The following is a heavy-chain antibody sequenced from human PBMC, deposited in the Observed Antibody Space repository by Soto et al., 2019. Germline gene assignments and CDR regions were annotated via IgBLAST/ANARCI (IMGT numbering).Heavy chain of an antibody. V-gene: IGHV3-30*04. Sequence: GGSLRLSCAASGFTFSSYALHWVRQAPGKGLEWAAVISYDGRKRYYADSMKGRFTFPRDNSKNALYLQMNSLRADDTAVYYCARQDHSGSGWFDTWGQGTLVTVSS. J-gene: IGHJ5*02. CDR3: ARQDHSGSGWFDT. CDR1: GFTFSSYA. D-gene: IGHD3-22*01. CDR2: ISYDGRKR.